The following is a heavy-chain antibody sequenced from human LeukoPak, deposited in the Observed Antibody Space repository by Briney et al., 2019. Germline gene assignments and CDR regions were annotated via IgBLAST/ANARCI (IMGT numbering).Heavy chain of an antibody. V-gene: IGHV3-30*04. D-gene: IGHD5/OR15-5a*01. J-gene: IGHJ4*02. Sequence: SGGSLRLSCAASGFTFSSYAMHWVRQAPGKGLEWVALISYDGSNKYYADSVKARFIISRDNSKNTVYLQMNSLRAEDTAVYYCARGVGYWGQGTLVTVSS. CDR1: GFTFSSYA. CDR3: ARGVGY. CDR2: ISYDGSNK.